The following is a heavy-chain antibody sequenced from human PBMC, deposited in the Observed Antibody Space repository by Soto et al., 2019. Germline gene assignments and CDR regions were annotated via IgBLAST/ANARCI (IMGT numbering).Heavy chain of an antibody. CDR2: ISGSGGST. CDR1: GFTFSSYA. J-gene: IGHJ3*02. D-gene: IGHD5-18*01. V-gene: IGHV3-23*01. CDR3: AKVRCIQLWLNDAFDI. Sequence: EVQLLESGGGLVQPGGSLRLSCAASGFTFSSYAMSWVRQAPGKGLEWVSAISGSGGSTYYADSVKGRFTISRDNSENTLYLQMNSLRAEDTAVYYCAKVRCIQLWLNDAFDIWGQGTMVTVSS.